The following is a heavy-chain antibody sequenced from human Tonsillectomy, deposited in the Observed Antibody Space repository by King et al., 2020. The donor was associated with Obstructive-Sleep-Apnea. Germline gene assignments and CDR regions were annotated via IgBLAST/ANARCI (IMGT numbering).Heavy chain of an antibody. CDR3: AKLGIAVAGN. V-gene: IGHV3-23*04. J-gene: IGHJ4*02. CDR2: ICGSVGST. D-gene: IGHD6-19*01. Sequence: VQLVESWGGLVQPGGSLRLSCAASGFTFSSYAMSWVRQAPGEGLEWVSAICGSVGSTYYADSVKGRFTSSRENSKNTLYLQMNSLRAEDTAVYYCAKLGIAVAGNWGQGTLVTVSS. CDR1: GFTFSSYA.